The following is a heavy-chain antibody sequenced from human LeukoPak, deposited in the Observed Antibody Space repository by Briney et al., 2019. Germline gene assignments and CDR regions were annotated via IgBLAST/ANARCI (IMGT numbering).Heavy chain of an antibody. J-gene: IGHJ4*02. CDR2: IYYSGST. V-gene: IGHV4-39*01. CDR3: ARYYYGSGSYYYFDS. Sequence: SETLSLTCTVSGGSISSSSYYWGWIRQPPGKGLEWIGNIYYSGSTYYNPSLKSRFTMSVDTSKNQFSLKLSSVTAADTAVYYCARYYYGSGSYYYFDSWGQGTLVTVSS. D-gene: IGHD3-10*01. CDR1: GGSISSSSYY.